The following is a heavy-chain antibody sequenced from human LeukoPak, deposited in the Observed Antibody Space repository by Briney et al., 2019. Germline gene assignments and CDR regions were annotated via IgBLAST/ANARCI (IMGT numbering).Heavy chain of an antibody. Sequence: SETLSLTCTVSGGSISSYYWSWIRQPPGKGLEWIGYIYYSGSTNYNPPLKSRVTISVDTSKNQFSLKLSSVTAADTAVYYCAARTTYYYYMDVWGKGTTVTVSS. D-gene: IGHD1-1*01. CDR3: AARTTYYYYMDV. CDR2: IYYSGST. J-gene: IGHJ6*03. V-gene: IGHV4-59*01. CDR1: GGSISSYY.